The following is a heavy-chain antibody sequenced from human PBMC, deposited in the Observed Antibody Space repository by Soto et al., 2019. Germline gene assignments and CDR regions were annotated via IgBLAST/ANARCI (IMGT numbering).Heavy chain of an antibody. CDR1: GGSISSGGYY. V-gene: IGHV4-31*03. Sequence: QVQLQESGPGLVKPSQTLSLTCTVSGGSISSGGYYWSWIRQHPGKGLEWIGYIYHSGTTYYNPTLKHRVTIAVDPSRNQFYLQLTAVTAADTAVYYCARVRVTQLLGWLAPWGQGTLVTVSS. CDR2: IYHSGTT. J-gene: IGHJ5*02. CDR3: ARVRVTQLLGWLAP. D-gene: IGHD2-2*01.